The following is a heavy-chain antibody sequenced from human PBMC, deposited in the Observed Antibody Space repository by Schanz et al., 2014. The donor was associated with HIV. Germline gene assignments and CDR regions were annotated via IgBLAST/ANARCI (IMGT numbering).Heavy chain of an antibody. D-gene: IGHD3-10*01. V-gene: IGHV3-23*01. CDR2: ISGSGIST. CDR3: AKGQRGMVRGDIDY. Sequence: EVQLLESGGGLVQPGGSLRLSCAASGFTFSTYAMTWVRQAPGKGLEWVSAISGSGISTYYADSVKGRFTISRDNSKNTLYLQMNSRRAGDTAVYYCAKGQRGMVRGDIDYWGQGTLVTVSS. J-gene: IGHJ4*02. CDR1: GFTFSTYA.